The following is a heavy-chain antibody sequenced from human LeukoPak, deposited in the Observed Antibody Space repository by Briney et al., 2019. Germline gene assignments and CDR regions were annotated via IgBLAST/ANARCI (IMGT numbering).Heavy chain of an antibody. J-gene: IGHJ4*02. D-gene: IGHD6-6*01. CDR1: GFTFSSYS. Sequence: GGSLRLSCAASGFTFSSYSMNWVRQAPGKGLEWVSSISSSSSYIYYADSVKGRFTISRDNAKNSLYLQMNSLRAEDTAVYYCAREGYSSSGDFDYWGQGTLVTVSS. CDR3: AREGYSSSGDFDY. V-gene: IGHV3-21*01. CDR2: ISSSSSYI.